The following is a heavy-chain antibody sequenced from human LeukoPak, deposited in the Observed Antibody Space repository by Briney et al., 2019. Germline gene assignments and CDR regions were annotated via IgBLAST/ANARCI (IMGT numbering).Heavy chain of an antibody. CDR3: AKGLGYQLLWGGYYFDY. J-gene: IGHJ4*02. CDR2: ISYDGSNK. V-gene: IGHV3-30-3*01. Sequence: GGSLRLSCAASGFTFSSYAMHWVRQAPGKGLEWVAVISYDGSNKYYADSVKGRFTISRDNSKNTLYLQMNSLRAEDTAVYYCAKGLGYQLLWGGYYFDYWGQGTLVTVSS. D-gene: IGHD2-2*01. CDR1: GFTFSSYA.